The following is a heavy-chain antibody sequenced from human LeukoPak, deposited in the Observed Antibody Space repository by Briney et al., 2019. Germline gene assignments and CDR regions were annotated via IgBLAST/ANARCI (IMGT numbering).Heavy chain of an antibody. D-gene: IGHD2-21*02. Sequence: SETLSLTCTVSGGSVSSGSYYWSWLRQPPGKGLEWLGYIYYSGSTNYNPSLKSRVTISVDTSKNQFSLKLSSVTAADTAVYYCARFCGGDCYSAVHAFDIWGQGTMVTVSS. V-gene: IGHV4-61*01. CDR1: GGSVSSGSYY. CDR3: ARFCGGDCYSAVHAFDI. J-gene: IGHJ3*02. CDR2: IYYSGST.